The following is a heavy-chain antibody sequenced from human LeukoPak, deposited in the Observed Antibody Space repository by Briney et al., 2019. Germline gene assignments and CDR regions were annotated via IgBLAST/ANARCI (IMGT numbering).Heavy chain of an antibody. D-gene: IGHD1-1*01. CDR3: VRDRNPRHNCFDL. CDR1: GFTFSSYA. J-gene: IGHJ5*02. V-gene: IGHV3-23*01. Sequence: PGGSLRLSCAASGFTFSSYAMSWVRQAPGKGLEWVSATSGSGGSTYYADSVKGRFTISRDNSKNTLYLQMNTLAVEDTALYFCVRDRNPRHNCFDLWGQGTLVTVSS. CDR2: TSGSGGST.